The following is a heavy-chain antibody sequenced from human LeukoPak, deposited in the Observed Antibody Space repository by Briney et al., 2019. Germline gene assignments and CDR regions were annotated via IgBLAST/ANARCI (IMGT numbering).Heavy chain of an antibody. D-gene: IGHD4-23*01. CDR2: IRYDGSNK. CDR3: AKEVVTAPYYYYYMDV. CDR1: GFIFSSYG. Sequence: GGSLRLSCAASGFIFSSYGMHWVRQAPGKGLEWVAFIRYDGSNKYYADSVKGRFTISRDNSKNTLYLQMNSLRAEDTAVYYCAKEVVTAPYYYYYMDVWGKGTTVTVSS. J-gene: IGHJ6*03. V-gene: IGHV3-30*02.